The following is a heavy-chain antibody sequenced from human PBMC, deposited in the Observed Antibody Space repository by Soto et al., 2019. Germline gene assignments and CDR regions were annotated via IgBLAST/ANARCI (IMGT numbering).Heavy chain of an antibody. Sequence: QVQLVESGGGVVQPGRSLRLSCAASGFTFSNYGIHWVRQAPGKGLQWVAVTSYDGNKKDYADSVKGRFTISRDNSKNTVFLQLNGLRTEDTAVYYCAKSHTDYYYALDVWGQGTTVTVS. V-gene: IGHV3-30*18. CDR2: TSYDGNKK. CDR3: AKSHTDYYYALDV. CDR1: GFTFSNYG. J-gene: IGHJ6*02.